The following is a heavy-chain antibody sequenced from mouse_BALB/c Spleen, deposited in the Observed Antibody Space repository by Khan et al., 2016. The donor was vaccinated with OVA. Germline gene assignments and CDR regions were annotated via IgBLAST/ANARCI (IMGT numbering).Heavy chain of an antibody. Sequence: EVQLQESGPGLVKPSQSLSLTCTVTGYSITSEYAWNWIRQFPGNKLEWMGYINYSGNTRFNPSLQSRTSITRDTSKNQFFLQLSSVTTEDTATYYCARKDYYDYDPFPYWGQGTLVTVSA. CDR2: INYSGNT. D-gene: IGHD2-4*01. V-gene: IGHV3-2*02. CDR1: GYSITSEYA. J-gene: IGHJ3*01. CDR3: ARKDYYDYDPFPY.